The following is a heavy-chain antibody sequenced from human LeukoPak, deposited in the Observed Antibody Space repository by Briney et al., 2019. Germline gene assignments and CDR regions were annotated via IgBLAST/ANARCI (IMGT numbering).Heavy chain of an antibody. CDR1: GGTFSGYA. V-gene: IGHV1-69*06. J-gene: IGHJ3*02. CDR2: IIPLFRTA. D-gene: IGHD3-9*01. Sequence: GSSVKVSCKASGGTFSGYAISWVRQAPGQGPEWMGGIIPLFRTANYAQKFQGRVTITADRSTNTAFTELSSLRSEDTAMYYCATNYEILSGYPKNYYFHIWGQGTMVTVSS. CDR3: ATNYEILSGYPKNYYFHI.